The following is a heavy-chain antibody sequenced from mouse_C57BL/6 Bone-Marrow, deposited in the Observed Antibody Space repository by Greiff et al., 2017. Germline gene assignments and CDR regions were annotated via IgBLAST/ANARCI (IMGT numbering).Heavy chain of an antibody. Sequence: VQLQQPGAELVKPGASVKVSCKASGYTFTSYWMHWVKQRPGQGLEWIGRIHPSDSDTNYNQQFKGKATLTVDKSSSTAYMQRSSLTSEDSAVYYCAILWLRDYYAMDYWGQGTSVTVSS. J-gene: IGHJ4*01. V-gene: IGHV1-74*01. CDR3: AILWLRDYYAMDY. CDR2: IHPSDSDT. CDR1: GYTFTSYW. D-gene: IGHD2-2*01.